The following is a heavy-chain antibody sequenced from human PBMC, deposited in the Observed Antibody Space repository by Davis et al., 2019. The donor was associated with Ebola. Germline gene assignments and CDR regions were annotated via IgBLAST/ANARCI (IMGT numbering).Heavy chain of an antibody. CDR2: TSYDGSNT. D-gene: IGHD2-15*01. CDR1: GFSFGTFG. Sequence: PGGSLRLSCTASGFSFGTFGFHWVRQAPGKGLELVAITSYDGSNTYYADSVKGRFTISTDNAKNSLYLQMNSLRAEDTAVYYCAGSCGGSCSSGDAFDIWGQGTMVTVSS. V-gene: IGHV3-30*03. J-gene: IGHJ3*02. CDR3: AGSCGGSCSSGDAFDI.